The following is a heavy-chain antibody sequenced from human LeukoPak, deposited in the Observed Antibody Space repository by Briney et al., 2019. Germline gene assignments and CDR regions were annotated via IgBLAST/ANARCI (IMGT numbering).Heavy chain of an antibody. D-gene: IGHD3-9*01. CDR3: ARGRYDILTGYLTAFDI. CDR1: GYSFTSYW. J-gene: IGHJ3*02. CDR2: IYPGDSDT. Sequence: GESLKISCKGSGYSFTSYWIGWVRQMPGKGLEWMGIIYPGDSDTRYSPSFQGQATISADKSISTAYLQWSSLKASDTAMYYCARGRYDILTGYLTAFDIWGQGTMVTVSS. V-gene: IGHV5-51*01.